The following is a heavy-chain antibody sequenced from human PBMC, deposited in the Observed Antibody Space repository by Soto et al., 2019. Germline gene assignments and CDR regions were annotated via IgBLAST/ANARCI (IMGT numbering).Heavy chain of an antibody. V-gene: IGHV3-23*01. Sequence: EVQLLESGGGLVQPGGSLRLSCIASGFTYSDYAMSWVRQASGKGLEWVSGISGGGDTTYYANSVKGRFTISRDNSKNTMYLQMNSLRAEDTAIYYCAKDPRGFANNYGGPNWFHPWGQGTRVTVSS. CDR3: AKDPRGFANNYGGPNWFHP. CDR2: ISGGGDTT. J-gene: IGHJ5*02. D-gene: IGHD4-17*01. CDR1: GFTYSDYA.